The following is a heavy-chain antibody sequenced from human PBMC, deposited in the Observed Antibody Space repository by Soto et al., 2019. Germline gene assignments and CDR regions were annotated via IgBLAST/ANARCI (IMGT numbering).Heavy chain of an antibody. CDR2: TYYRSKWYN. Sequence: SQTLSLTCAISGDSVSSSSAAWNWIRQSPSRGLEWLGRTYYRSKWYNDYAVSVKSRITINPDTSKNQFSLQPNSVTPEDTAVYYCAAGGIAAAGTGGWFDPWGQGTLVTVSS. CDR1: GDSVSSSSAA. CDR3: AAGGIAAAGTGGWFDP. D-gene: IGHD6-13*01. V-gene: IGHV6-1*01. J-gene: IGHJ5*02.